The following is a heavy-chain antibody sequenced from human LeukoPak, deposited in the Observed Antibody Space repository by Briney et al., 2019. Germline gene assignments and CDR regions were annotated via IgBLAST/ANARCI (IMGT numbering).Heavy chain of an antibody. CDR1: GYTFTSYY. D-gene: IGHD3-10*01. J-gene: IGHJ4*02. CDR3: ARDSQWFGELLSDY. CDR2: INPSGGST. V-gene: IGHV1-46*01. Sequence: ASVKVSCKASGYTFTSYYMHWVRQAPGQGLEWMGIINPSGGSTSYAQKFQGRVTMTTDTSTSTAYMELRSLRSDDTAVYYCARDSQWFGELLSDYWGQGTLVTVSS.